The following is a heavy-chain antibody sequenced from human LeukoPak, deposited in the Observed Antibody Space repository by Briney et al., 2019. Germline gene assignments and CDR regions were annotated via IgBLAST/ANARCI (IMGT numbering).Heavy chain of an antibody. CDR3: AKGATSSIAFLYDY. V-gene: IGHV1-69*04. D-gene: IGHD6-6*01. Sequence: ASVKVSCKASGGTFSSYAISWVRQAPGQGLEWMGRIIPILGIANYAQKFQGRVTITADKSTSTAYMELSSLRSEDTAVYYCAKGATSSIAFLYDYWGQGTLVTVSS. CDR1: GGTFSSYA. J-gene: IGHJ4*02. CDR2: IIPILGIA.